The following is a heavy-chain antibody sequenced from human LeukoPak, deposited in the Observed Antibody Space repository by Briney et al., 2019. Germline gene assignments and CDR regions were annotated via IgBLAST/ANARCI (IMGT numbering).Heavy chain of an antibody. Sequence: SETLSLTCTVSGGSISSYYWSWIRQPPGKGLEWIGYVYYSGSTNYNPSLKSRVTISVDTSKNQFSLKLSSVTAADTAVYYCARGGNYGSGSYYYGDWFDPWGQGTLVTVSS. CDR2: VYYSGST. D-gene: IGHD3-10*01. V-gene: IGHV4-59*01. J-gene: IGHJ5*02. CDR3: ARGGNYGSGSYYYGDWFDP. CDR1: GGSISSYY.